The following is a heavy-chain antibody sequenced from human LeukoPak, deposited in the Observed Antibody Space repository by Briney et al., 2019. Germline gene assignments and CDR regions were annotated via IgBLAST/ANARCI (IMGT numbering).Heavy chain of an antibody. Sequence: ASVKVSCKASGYTFTDYYIHWVRQAPGQGLEYMGWISPNSGGTNYAQMFQGRVTMTRDTSISTTYMELRSLRSDDTAVYYCAKSMSGGLGFFQSWGQGTLVTVSS. CDR1: GYTFTDYY. D-gene: IGHD2-15*01. CDR3: AKSMSGGLGFFQS. CDR2: ISPNSGGT. J-gene: IGHJ1*01. V-gene: IGHV1-2*02.